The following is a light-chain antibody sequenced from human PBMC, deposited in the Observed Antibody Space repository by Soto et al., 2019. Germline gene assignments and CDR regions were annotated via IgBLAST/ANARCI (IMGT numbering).Light chain of an antibody. CDR3: QQYDNSIT. CDR1: QSVSSNY. CDR2: GAS. J-gene: IGKJ5*01. V-gene: IGKV3-20*01. Sequence: EIVLTQSPDTLSLSPGERATLSCRASQSVSSNYLAWYQQKPGRAPRLLIYGASSRAAGIPDRFSGSGSGTDFTLTISRLEPEDFAVFYCQQYDNSITFGQGTRLEIE.